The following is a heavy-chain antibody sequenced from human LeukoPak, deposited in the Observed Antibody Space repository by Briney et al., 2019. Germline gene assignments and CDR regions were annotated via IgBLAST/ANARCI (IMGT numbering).Heavy chain of an antibody. V-gene: IGHV1-2*02. D-gene: IGHD6-13*01. CDR1: GYTFTAHH. Sequence: ASVKVSCKASGYTFTAHHIHWVRQAPGQGLEWMGWLNPNSGGTNYAQKFQGRVTMTRDTSISTAYMELNSLRSDDTAVYYCARDGPRDSSSWYGDFDYWGQGTLVTVSS. J-gene: IGHJ4*02. CDR2: LNPNSGGT. CDR3: ARDGPRDSSSWYGDFDY.